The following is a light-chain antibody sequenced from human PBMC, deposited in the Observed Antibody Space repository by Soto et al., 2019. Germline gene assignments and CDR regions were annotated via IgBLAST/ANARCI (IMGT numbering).Light chain of an antibody. J-gene: IGLJ3*02. CDR1: SSDVGGYDY. V-gene: IGLV2-8*01. Sequence: QSVLTQPPSASGSPGQSVTISCTGTSSDVGGYDYVSWHQQHPGKAPKVIIYGVNKRPSGVPDRFSGSKSGNTASLTVSGLQAEDEADYYCQSYDTSLSASGVFGGGTKLTVL. CDR3: QSYDTSLSASGV. CDR2: GVN.